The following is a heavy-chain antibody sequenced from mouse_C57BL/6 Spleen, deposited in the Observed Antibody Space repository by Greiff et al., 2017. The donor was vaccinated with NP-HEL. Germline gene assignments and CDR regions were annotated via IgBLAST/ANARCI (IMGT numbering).Heavy chain of an antibody. Sequence: EVQLVESGGGLVKPGGSLKLSCAASGFTFSSYALSWVRQTPEKRLEWVATISDGGSYTYYQDNVKGRFTLSSDKAKNNLYLQMSHLKAEDTAMYYCARDSLYYFDYWGQGTTLTVSS. J-gene: IGHJ2*01. CDR2: ISDGGSYT. CDR3: ARDSLYYFDY. V-gene: IGHV5-4*01. CDR1: GFTFSSYA.